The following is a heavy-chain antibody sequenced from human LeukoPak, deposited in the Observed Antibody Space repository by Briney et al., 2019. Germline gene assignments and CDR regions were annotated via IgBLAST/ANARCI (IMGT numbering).Heavy chain of an antibody. J-gene: IGHJ5*02. CDR3: ARDSDAAVAGTPYPQNWFDP. V-gene: IGHV1-46*01. D-gene: IGHD6-19*01. Sequence: ASVKVSCKASGYTFTSYYMHWVRQAPGQGLEWMRIINPSGGSTSYAQKFQGRVTMTRDTSTSTVYMELSSLRSEDTAVYYCARDSDAAVAGTPYPQNWFDPWGQGTLVTVSS. CDR1: GYTFTSYY. CDR2: INPSGGST.